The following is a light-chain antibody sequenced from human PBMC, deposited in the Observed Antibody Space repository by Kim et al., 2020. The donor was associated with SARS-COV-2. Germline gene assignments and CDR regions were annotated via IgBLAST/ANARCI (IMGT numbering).Light chain of an antibody. CDR3: QQYNAWPLT. CDR1: QNVNTY. CDR2: GAS. V-gene: IGKV3-15*01. J-gene: IGKJ4*01. Sequence: EIVMTQSPATLSVSPGESATLSCRASQNVNTYLTWYQQKPGQAPRLLIYGASTRAAGIPARFSGSGSGTEFTLTISSLQSEDFALYSCQQYNAWPLTFGGGTKVEIK.